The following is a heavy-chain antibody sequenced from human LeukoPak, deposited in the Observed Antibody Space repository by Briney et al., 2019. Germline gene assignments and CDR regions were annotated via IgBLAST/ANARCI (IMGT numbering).Heavy chain of an antibody. J-gene: IGHJ4*02. CDR1: GFTFNSYW. D-gene: IGHD6-13*01. Sequence: GGSLRLSCAASGFTFNSYWMHRVRQAPGKGLVWVSRINNDGTSRSYADSVKGRFTISRDNAKNTLYLQMNSLRAEDTAVYYCANQQLGNVYWGQGTLVTVSS. CDR2: INNDGTSR. V-gene: IGHV3-74*01. CDR3: ANQQLGNVY.